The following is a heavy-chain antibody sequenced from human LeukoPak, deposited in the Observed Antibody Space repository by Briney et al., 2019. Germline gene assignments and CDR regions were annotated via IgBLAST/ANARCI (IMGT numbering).Heavy chain of an antibody. Sequence: GGSLRLSCVASGFTFSTNAMNWVRQAPGKGLEWVSTLSGSGGGTYYADSVKGRFTISRDNSKNTLYLQMNSLRAEDTAVYYCAKDSAIAAAGTYDYWGQGTLVTVSS. J-gene: IGHJ4*02. CDR2: LSGSGGGT. V-gene: IGHV3-23*01. CDR1: GFTFSTNA. CDR3: AKDSAIAAAGTYDY. D-gene: IGHD6-13*01.